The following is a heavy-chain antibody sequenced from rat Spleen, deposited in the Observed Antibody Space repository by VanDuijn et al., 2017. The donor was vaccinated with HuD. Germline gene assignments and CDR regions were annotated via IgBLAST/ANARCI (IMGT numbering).Heavy chain of an antibody. CDR1: GFTFSNYG. CDR2: ISTGGGNT. Sequence: EVQLVETGGGFVQPGRSLKLSCVASGFTFSNYGMAWVRQTPTKGLEWVASISTGGGNTYYRDSVKGRFTLARDNAKSTLYLQMNSRRSEEKATYYCAKHGGYGGTDAWGQGASVTVSS. J-gene: IGHJ4*01. V-gene: IGHV5S11*01. CDR3: AKHGGYGGTDA. D-gene: IGHD1-11*01.